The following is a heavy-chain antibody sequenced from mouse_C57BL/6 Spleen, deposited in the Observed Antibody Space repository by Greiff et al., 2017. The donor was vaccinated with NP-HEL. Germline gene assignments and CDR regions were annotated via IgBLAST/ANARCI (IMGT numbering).Heavy chain of an antibody. CDR2: IYPGDGDT. D-gene: IGHD2-3*01. V-gene: IGHV1-82*01. J-gene: IGHJ2*01. CDR1: GYAFSSSW. Sequence: QVQLQQSGPELVKPGASVKISCKASGYAFSSSWMNWVKQRPGKGLEWIGRIYPGDGDTNYNGKFKGKATLTADKSSSTAYMQLSSLTSEDSAVYFCARLGYDGYSYFDYWGQGTTLTVSS. CDR3: ARLGYDGYSYFDY.